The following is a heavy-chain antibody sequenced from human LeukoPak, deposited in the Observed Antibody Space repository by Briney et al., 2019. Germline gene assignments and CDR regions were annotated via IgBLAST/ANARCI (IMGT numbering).Heavy chain of an antibody. CDR3: ASQLGAYYYDSSGYFDAFDI. Sequence: ASVKVSCKASGYTFTSYTIHWVRQAPGQRLEWMGWINVGNGNTKYSQEFQGRITITRDTSASTVYMELSSLRSEDMAVYYCASQLGAYYYDSSGYFDAFDIWGQGTMVTVSS. V-gene: IGHV1-3*03. CDR1: GYTFTSYT. D-gene: IGHD3-22*01. J-gene: IGHJ3*02. CDR2: INVGNGNT.